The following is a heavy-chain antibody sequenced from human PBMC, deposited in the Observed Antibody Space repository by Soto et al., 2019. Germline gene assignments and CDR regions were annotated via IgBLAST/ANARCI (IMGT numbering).Heavy chain of an antibody. V-gene: IGHV3-21*04. CDR3: VKSPPGYILGDF. Sequence: PGGSLRLSCAASGFTFSSYSMNWVRQAPGKGLEWVSSISSSSSYIYYADSVKGRFTISRDNAKNSLYLQIDSLRAEDTALYYCVKSPPGYILGDFWGHGTLATVSS. J-gene: IGHJ4*01. D-gene: IGHD5-12*01. CDR2: ISSSSSYI. CDR1: GFTFSSYS.